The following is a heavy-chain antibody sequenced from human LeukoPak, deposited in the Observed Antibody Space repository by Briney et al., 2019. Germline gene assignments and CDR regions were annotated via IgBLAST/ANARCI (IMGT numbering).Heavy chain of an antibody. CDR3: ARGSWRAAAGEVDY. V-gene: IGHV4-59*01. D-gene: IGHD6-13*01. Sequence: PSETLSLTCTVSGDSISSYYWSWIRQPPGKGLEWIGYIYYSGSTNYNPSLKSRVTISVDTSKNQFSLKLSSVTAADTAVYYCARGSWRAAAGEVDYWGQGTLVTVSS. CDR2: IYYSGST. J-gene: IGHJ4*02. CDR1: GDSISSYY.